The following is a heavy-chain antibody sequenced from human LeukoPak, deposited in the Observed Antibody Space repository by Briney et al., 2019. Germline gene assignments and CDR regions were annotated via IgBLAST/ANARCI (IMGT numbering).Heavy chain of an antibody. CDR3: AREAGDNAYDF. CDR2: INPNNGDT. D-gene: IGHD1-14*01. J-gene: IGHJ3*01. Sequence: ASVKVSCKASGYTFTAFYFHWVRQAPGQGLECMGWINPNNGDTRYAQNFQGRVTMTGDTSITTVYLELSSLRSDDTAIYYCAREAGDNAYDFWGPGTMVTVSS. CDR1: GYTFTAFY. V-gene: IGHV1-2*02.